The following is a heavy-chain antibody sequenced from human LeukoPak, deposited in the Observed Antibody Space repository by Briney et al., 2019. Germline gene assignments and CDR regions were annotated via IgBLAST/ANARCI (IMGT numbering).Heavy chain of an antibody. CDR3: ARDRRYGDYVR. CDR1: GGSISSGVYY. D-gene: IGHD4-17*01. Sequence: SETLSLTCTVSGGSISSGVYYWSWLRQHPGKGLEWIGRIYTSGSTNYNPSLKSRVTMSVDTSKNQFSLKLSSVTAADTAVYYCARDRRYGDYVRWGQGTLVTVSS. CDR2: IYTSGST. V-gene: IGHV4-61*02. J-gene: IGHJ4*02.